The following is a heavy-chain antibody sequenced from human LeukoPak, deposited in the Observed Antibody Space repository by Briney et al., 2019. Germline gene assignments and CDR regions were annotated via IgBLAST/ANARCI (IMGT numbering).Heavy chain of an antibody. D-gene: IGHD3-3*01. CDR2: ISSSSSSI. CDR1: GFTFSDYY. J-gene: IGHJ6*02. Sequence: PGGSLRLSCAASGFTFSDYYMTWIRQAPGKGLEWVSYISSSSSSIYYADSVKGRFAISRDNAKNSLYLQMNSLRAEDTAVYYCAKETYYDFWSGSPAGMDVWGQGTTVTVSS. CDR3: AKETYYDFWSGSPAGMDV. V-gene: IGHV3-11*01.